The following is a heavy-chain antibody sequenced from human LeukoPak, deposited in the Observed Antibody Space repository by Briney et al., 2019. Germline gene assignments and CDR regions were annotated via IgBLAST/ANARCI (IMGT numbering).Heavy chain of an antibody. Sequence: GGSLRLSCSASGFTFSSSAMHWVRQAPGKGLQYVSAINSYGDNTFYADSVKGRFTISRDNSKNTLYLQMSSLRPEDTAVYYCVKAQNQRGQELYFHHWGQGTLVSVAS. J-gene: IGHJ1*01. V-gene: IGHV3-64D*09. CDR1: GFTFSSSA. CDR3: VKAQNQRGQELYFHH. D-gene: IGHD1-7*01. CDR2: INSYGDNT.